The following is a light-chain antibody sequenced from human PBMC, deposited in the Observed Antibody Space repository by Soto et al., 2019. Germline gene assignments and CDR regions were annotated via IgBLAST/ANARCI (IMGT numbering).Light chain of an antibody. V-gene: IGLV1-44*01. Sequence: QSVLTQPPSASRTPGQRVTISCSGSSSNIGSNTVNWYQQLPGTAPKLLIYSNNQRPSGVPDRFSGSKSGTSASLAVSGLQSEDEAHYYCAAWDDSLKGYVFGTGTKLTVL. CDR3: AAWDDSLKGYV. CDR2: SNN. J-gene: IGLJ1*01. CDR1: SSNIGSNT.